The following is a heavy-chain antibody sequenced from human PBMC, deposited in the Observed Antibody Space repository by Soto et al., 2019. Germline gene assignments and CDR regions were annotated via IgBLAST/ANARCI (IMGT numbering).Heavy chain of an antibody. Sequence: GGSLRLSCAASGFTFSSYAMSWVRQAPGKGLEWVSLINSGGSTTYADSVKGRFTISRDNSKNTVDLQMNSLRAEDTAVYYCARDRAAGGYNWFDPWGQGSLVTVSS. CDR3: ARDRAAGGYNWFDP. CDR2: INSGGST. D-gene: IGHD6-13*01. V-gene: IGHV3-23*01. CDR1: GFTFSSYA. J-gene: IGHJ5*02.